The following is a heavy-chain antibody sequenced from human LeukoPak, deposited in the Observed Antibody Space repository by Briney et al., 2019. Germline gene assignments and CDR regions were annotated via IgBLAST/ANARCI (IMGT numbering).Heavy chain of an antibody. CDR1: GFTFSDYY. Sequence: GGSLRLSCAASGFTFSDYYMSWIRQAPGKGQEWASYISSSGSTIYYADSVKGRFTISRDNAKNSLYLQMNSLRAEDTAVYYCARGCSGGSCSIDYWGQGTMVTVSS. CDR3: ARGCSGGSCSIDY. D-gene: IGHD2-15*01. V-gene: IGHV3-11*01. CDR2: ISSSGSTI. J-gene: IGHJ4*02.